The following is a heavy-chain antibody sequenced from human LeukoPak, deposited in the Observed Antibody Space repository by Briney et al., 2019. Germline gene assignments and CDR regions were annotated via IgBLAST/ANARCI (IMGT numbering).Heavy chain of an antibody. D-gene: IGHD1-26*01. J-gene: IGHJ4*02. CDR1: GGSFSGYY. V-gene: IGHV4-34*01. CDR3: ARGPYGGFY. CDR2: INHSGST. Sequence: PSETLSLTCAVYGGSFSGYYWSWIRQPPGKGLEWIGEINHSGSTNYNPSLKSRVTISVDTSKDHFSLKLSSVTAADTAVYYCARGPYGGFYWGQGTLVTVSS.